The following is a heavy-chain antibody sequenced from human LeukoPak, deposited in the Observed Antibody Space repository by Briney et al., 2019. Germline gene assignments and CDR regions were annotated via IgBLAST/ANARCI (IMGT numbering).Heavy chain of an antibody. J-gene: IGHJ5*02. Sequence: ASVKVSCKASGYTFTSYDINWVRQATGQGLEWMGWMNPNSGNTGYAQKFQGRVTMTRNTSISTAYMELSSLRSEDTAVYYCATGLAAAAAWFDPWGQGTLVTVSS. V-gene: IGHV1-8*01. CDR3: ATGLAAAAAWFDP. D-gene: IGHD6-13*01. CDR1: GYTFTSYD. CDR2: MNPNSGNT.